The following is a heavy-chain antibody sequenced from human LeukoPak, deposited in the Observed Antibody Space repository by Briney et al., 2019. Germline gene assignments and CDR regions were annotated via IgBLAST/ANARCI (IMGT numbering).Heavy chain of an antibody. D-gene: IGHD5/OR15-5a*01. CDR3: AREDRRGYSVYGSFDY. V-gene: IGHV3-23*01. Sequence: GGSLRLSCAASGFTFSSYAMSWVRQAPGKGLEWVSTISGSGDSTYYADSVKGRSTISRDNAKNSLYLQLISLRAEDTAVYYCAREDRRGYSVYGSFDYWGQGTLVTVSS. J-gene: IGHJ4*02. CDR2: ISGSGDST. CDR1: GFTFSSYA.